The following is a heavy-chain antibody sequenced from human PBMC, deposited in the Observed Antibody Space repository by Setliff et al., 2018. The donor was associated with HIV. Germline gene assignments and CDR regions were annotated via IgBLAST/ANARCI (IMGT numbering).Heavy chain of an antibody. CDR2: INAGNGNT. D-gene: IGHD3-22*01. J-gene: IGHJ3*02. CDR3: ARGRRITMIVVARWDAFDI. CDR1: GYTFTSYA. V-gene: IGHV1-3*01. Sequence: ASVKVSCKASGYTFTSYAMHWVRQAPGQRLEWMGWINAGNGNTKYSQKFQGRVTITRDTSASTAYMELSSLRSEDTAVHYCARGRRITMIVVARWDAFDIWGQGTMVTVS.